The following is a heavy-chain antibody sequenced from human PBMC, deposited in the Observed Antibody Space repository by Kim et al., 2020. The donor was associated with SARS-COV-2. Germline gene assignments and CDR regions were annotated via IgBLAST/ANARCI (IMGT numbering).Heavy chain of an antibody. CDR3: ARQTTVTSPFDY. J-gene: IGHJ4*02. D-gene: IGHD4-17*01. Sequence: PSFKAQVTISADKSISTAYLQWSSLKASDTAMYYCARQTTVTSPFDYWGQGTLVTVSS. V-gene: IGHV5-51*01.